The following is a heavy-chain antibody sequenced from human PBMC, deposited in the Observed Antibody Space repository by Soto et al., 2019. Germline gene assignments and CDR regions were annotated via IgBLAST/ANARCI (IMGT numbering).Heavy chain of an antibody. Sequence: EVQLVESGGGLVQPGRSLRLSCVASGFTADDYAMHWVRQAPGKGLEWVSGISSNSDTIDYADSVKDRFTISRDNAXNXXFLQMNSLRPEDTALYYCAKDMKWGGMTTIHYFDSWGQGTLVTVSS. J-gene: IGHJ4*02. D-gene: IGHD4-17*01. CDR1: GFTADDYA. V-gene: IGHV3-9*02. CDR2: ISSNSDTI. CDR3: AKDMKWGGMTTIHYFDS.